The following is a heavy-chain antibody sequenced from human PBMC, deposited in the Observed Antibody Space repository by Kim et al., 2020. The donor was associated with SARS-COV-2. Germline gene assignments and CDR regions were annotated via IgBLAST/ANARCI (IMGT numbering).Heavy chain of an antibody. CDR3: ARVLEGNNYVLFDY. D-gene: IGHD4-4*01. J-gene: IGHJ4*02. Sequence: ASVKVSCKAFGYTFIGFEIHWVRQAPGQRLEWMGRINAGTANTEYSQKFQGRVTISRDTSASTAYMELSRLRSEDTAVYYCARVLEGNNYVLFDYWGQGT. CDR1: GYTFIGFE. V-gene: IGHV1-3*01. CDR2: INAGTANT.